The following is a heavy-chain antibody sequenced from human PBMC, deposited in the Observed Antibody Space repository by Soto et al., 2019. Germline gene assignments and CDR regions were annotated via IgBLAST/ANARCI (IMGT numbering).Heavy chain of an antibody. CDR3: AREQYNWKI. CDR2: VFHTGNT. V-gene: IGHV4-59*01. J-gene: IGHJ4*02. D-gene: IGHD1-20*01. CDR1: GDSIRSYC. Sequence: SETLSLTWIVSGDSIRSYCWTWIRQPPGKGLQWIGYVFHTGNTNYNPSLKSRVTISEDASKNQVSLRLTSVTAADTAVYFCAREQYNWKIWGQGTLVTVSS.